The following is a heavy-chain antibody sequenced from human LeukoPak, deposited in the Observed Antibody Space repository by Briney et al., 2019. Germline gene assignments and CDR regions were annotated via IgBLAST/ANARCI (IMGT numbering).Heavy chain of an antibody. V-gene: IGHV4-39*07. CDR2: IYYSGGN. CDR3: ARGPYYFDS. CDR1: GGSISSGGYY. Sequence: SETLSLTCTVSGGSISSGGYYWSWIRQPPGKGLEWIGSIYYSGGNYYNPSLNSRVTISVDTSKNQFSLRLSSVTAADTAVYYCARGPYYFDSWGPGTLVTVSS. J-gene: IGHJ4*02.